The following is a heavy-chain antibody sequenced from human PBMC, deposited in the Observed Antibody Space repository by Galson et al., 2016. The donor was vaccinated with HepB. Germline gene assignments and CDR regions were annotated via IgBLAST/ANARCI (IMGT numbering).Heavy chain of an antibody. CDR1: GFVFSGFS. V-gene: IGHV3-48*02. D-gene: IGHD5-12*01. J-gene: IGHJ4*02. Sequence: SLRLSCAASGFVFSGFSMNWVRQAPGKGLEWVAHIGSGGVAMYADSVRGRFAISRDNAKRSVYVQMNSLRDEDTAVYSCASDGRREYSGYDYWFEYWGQGALVTVSS. CDR3: ASDGRREYSGYDYWFEY. CDR2: IGSGGVA.